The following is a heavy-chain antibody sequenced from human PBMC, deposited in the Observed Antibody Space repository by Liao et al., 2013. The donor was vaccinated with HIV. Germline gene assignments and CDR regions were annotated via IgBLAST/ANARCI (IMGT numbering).Heavy chain of an antibody. V-gene: IGHV4-30-4*01. CDR1: GDSISSGDYY. J-gene: IGHJ5*02. D-gene: IGHD3-9*01. Sequence: QVQLRESGPGLVKPSQTLSLTCAVSGDSISSGDYYWSWIRQTPGKGLEWIAYIHYSGTTYSNPSLMSRVSTSVDTSKNQFSLNLRSVTAADTAVYFCARDGAKVPTGSPARWFDTWGQGALVTVSS. CDR3: ARDGAKVPTGSPARWFDT. CDR2: IHYSGTT.